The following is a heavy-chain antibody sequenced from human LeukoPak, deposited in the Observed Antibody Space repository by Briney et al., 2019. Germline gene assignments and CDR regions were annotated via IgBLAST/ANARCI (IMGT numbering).Heavy chain of an antibody. CDR3: ARYADEYCSGGSCYVGFGFDY. Sequence: SETLSLTCTVSGGSISNYYWNWIRQPPGKGLEWIGYIYYSGSTNYNPSLKSRVTISVDTSKNQFSLKLSSVTAADTAVYYCARYADEYCSGGSCYVGFGFDYWGQGTLVTVSS. D-gene: IGHD2-15*01. CDR1: GGSISNYY. J-gene: IGHJ4*02. CDR2: IYYSGST. V-gene: IGHV4-59*08.